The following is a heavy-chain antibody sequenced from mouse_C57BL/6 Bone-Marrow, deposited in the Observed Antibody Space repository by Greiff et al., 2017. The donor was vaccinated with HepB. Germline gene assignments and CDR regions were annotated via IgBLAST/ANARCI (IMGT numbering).Heavy chain of an antibody. V-gene: IGHV1-69*01. Sequence: QVQLQQPGAELVMPGASVKLSCKASGYTFTSYWMHWVKQRPGQGLEWIGEIDPSDSYTNYNQKFKGKSTLTVDKSSSTAYMQLSSLTSEDSAVYYCARAFYYYGSSYLYFDVWGTGTTVTVSS. CDR3: ARAFYYYGSSYLYFDV. D-gene: IGHD1-1*01. CDR1: GYTFTSYW. CDR2: IDPSDSYT. J-gene: IGHJ1*03.